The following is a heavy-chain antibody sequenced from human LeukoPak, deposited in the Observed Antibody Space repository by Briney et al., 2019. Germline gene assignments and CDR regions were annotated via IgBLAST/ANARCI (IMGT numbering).Heavy chain of an antibody. J-gene: IGHJ4*02. V-gene: IGHV3-11*04. CDR2: ISTTSTIM. Sequence: GGSLRLSCATSGFTFSDSYMTWIRQAPGKGLEWISYISTTSTIMYYADSVKGRFTISRDNAKNSLYLQMNSLRAEDTAVYYCARDLDYWGQGTPVTVSS. CDR3: ARDLDY. CDR1: GFTFSDSY.